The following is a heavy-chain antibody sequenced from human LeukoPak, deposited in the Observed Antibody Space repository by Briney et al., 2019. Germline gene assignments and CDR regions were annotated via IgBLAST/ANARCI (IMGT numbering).Heavy chain of an antibody. D-gene: IGHD2-15*01. V-gene: IGHV4-34*01. Sequence: PSETLSLTCAVYGGSFSGYYWSWIRQPPGKGLEWIGEINHSGSTNYNPSLKSRVTISVDTSKNQFSLKLSSVTAADTAVYYCARLIPIVVVVAGDYCYMDVWGKGTTVTISS. CDR3: ARLIPIVVVVAGDYCYMDV. J-gene: IGHJ6*03. CDR1: GGSFSGYY. CDR2: INHSGST.